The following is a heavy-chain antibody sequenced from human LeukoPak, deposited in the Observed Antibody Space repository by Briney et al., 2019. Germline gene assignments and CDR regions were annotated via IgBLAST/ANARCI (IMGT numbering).Heavy chain of an antibody. Sequence: SETLSLTCTVSGGSISSYYWSWIRQPAGKGLEWIVRIYTSGSTNYNPSLKSRVTMSVDTSKNQFSLKLSSVTAAGTAVYYCARERGLYCSSTSRPPGAHDWFDPWGQGTLVTVSS. CDR2: IYTSGST. D-gene: IGHD2-2*01. J-gene: IGHJ5*02. V-gene: IGHV4-4*07. CDR3: ARERGLYCSSTSRPPGAHDWFDP. CDR1: GGSISSYY.